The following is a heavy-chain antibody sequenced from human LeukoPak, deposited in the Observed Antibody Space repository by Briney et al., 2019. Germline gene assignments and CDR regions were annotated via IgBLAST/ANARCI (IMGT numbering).Heavy chain of an antibody. D-gene: IGHD3-22*01. J-gene: IGHJ4*02. CDR2: ISSSSRYI. CDR3: ARDPLDYDSQY. Sequence: GGSLRLSCAPSGFTFSSYSMNWVRQAPGKGREWVSSISSSSRYIYYADSVKGRFTIYRDNAKNSLYLQMNSLRAEDTDVYYCARDPLDYDSQYWGQGTLVTVSS. CDR1: GFTFSSYS. V-gene: IGHV3-21*01.